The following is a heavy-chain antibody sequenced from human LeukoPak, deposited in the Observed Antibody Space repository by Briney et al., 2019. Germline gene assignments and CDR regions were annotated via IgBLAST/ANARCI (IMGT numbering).Heavy chain of an antibody. D-gene: IGHD5-18*01. Sequence: SVKVSCKASGGTFSSYTISWVRQAPGQGLEWMGRIIPILGIANYAQKFQGRVTMTRDTSTSTVYMELSSLRSEDTAVYYCAREFGSQVDTAMVMSFDYWGQGTLVTVSS. J-gene: IGHJ4*02. CDR1: GGTFSSYT. CDR2: IIPILGIA. CDR3: AREFGSQVDTAMVMSFDY. V-gene: IGHV1-69*04.